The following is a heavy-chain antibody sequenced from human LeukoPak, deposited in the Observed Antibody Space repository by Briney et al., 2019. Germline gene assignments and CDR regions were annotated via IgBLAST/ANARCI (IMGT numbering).Heavy chain of an antibody. J-gene: IGHJ6*02. CDR3: AKDFRLLWFGEDGGMDV. CDR1: GFTFDDYA. Sequence: PGRSLRLSCAASGFTFDDYAMHWVRQAPGKGLEWVSGISWNSGSMDYADSVKGRFTISRDNSKNTLYLQMNSLRAEDTAVYYCAKDFRLLWFGEDGGMDVWGQGTTVTVS. V-gene: IGHV3-9*01. D-gene: IGHD3-10*01. CDR2: ISWNSGSM.